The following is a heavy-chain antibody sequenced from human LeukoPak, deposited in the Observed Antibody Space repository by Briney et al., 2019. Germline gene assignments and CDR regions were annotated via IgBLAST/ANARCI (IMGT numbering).Heavy chain of an antibody. CDR2: IYYSGST. CDR1: GGSISSYY. D-gene: IGHD3-22*01. CDR3: ARSSEGRYYYDSSGYSYYYYYMDV. J-gene: IGHJ6*03. Sequence: SETLSLTCTVSGGSISSYYWSWIRQPPGKGLEWIGFIYYSGSTHYNPSLKSRLTISLDTSKNQFSLKLSSVTAADTAMYYCARSSEGRYYYDSSGYSYYYYYMDVWGKGTTVTISS. V-gene: IGHV4-59*01.